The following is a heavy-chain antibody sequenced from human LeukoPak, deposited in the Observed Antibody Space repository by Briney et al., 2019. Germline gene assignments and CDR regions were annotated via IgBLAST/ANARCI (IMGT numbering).Heavy chain of an antibody. J-gene: IGHJ4*02. CDR3: ARDLSSDSSDVGY. CDR1: GFTFDDYA. V-gene: IGHV3-9*01. Sequence: PGGSLRLSCAASGFTFDDYAMHWVRQAPGKGLEWVSGISWNSGSIGYADSVKGRFTISRDNAKNSLYLQMNSLRAEDTAVYYCARDLSSDSSDVGYWGQGTLVTVSS. CDR2: ISWNSGSI. D-gene: IGHD6-25*01.